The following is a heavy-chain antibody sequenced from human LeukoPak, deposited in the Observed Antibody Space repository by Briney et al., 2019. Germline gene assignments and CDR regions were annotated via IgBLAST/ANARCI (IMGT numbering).Heavy chain of an antibody. D-gene: IGHD5-18*01. V-gene: IGHV3-30*04. CDR3: AKDRRVQLWSPLDY. CDR2: ISYDGSNK. J-gene: IGHJ4*02. Sequence: DPGRSLRLSCAASGFTFSSYAMHWVRQAPGKGLEWVAVISYDGSNKYYADSVKGRFTISRDNSKNTLYLQMNSLRAEDTAVYYCAKDRRVQLWSPLDYWGQGTLVTVSS. CDR1: GFTFSSYA.